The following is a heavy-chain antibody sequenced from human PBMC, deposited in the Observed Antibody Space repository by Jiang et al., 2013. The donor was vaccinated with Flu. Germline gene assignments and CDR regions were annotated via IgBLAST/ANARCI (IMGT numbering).Heavy chain of an antibody. V-gene: IGHV4-4*02. CDR1: GGSIGRSNW. CDR3: ARHLKGGGAATDIVVVPAAIRHYYYYGMDV. J-gene: IGHJ6*02. Sequence: TLSLICAVSGGSIGRSNWWSWVRQPPGKGLEWIGEIYHNGNSNYNPSLKSRVTISVDTSKNQFSLKLSSVTAADTAVYYCARHLKGGGAATDIVVVPAAIRHYYYYGMDVWGQGTTVTVSS. D-gene: IGHD2-2*02. CDR2: IYHNGNS.